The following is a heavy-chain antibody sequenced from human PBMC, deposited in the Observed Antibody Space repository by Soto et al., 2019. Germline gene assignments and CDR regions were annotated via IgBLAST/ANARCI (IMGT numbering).Heavy chain of an antibody. Sequence: SETLSLTCTVSGGSISSYYWSWIRQPPGKGLEWIGYIYYSGSTNYNPSLKSRVTISVDTSKNQFSLKLSSVTAADTAVYYCARGQQLTYYYYYMDVWGKGTTVTVSS. CDR2: IYYSGST. D-gene: IGHD6-13*01. J-gene: IGHJ6*03. CDR1: GGSISSYY. CDR3: ARGQQLTYYYYYMDV. V-gene: IGHV4-59*01.